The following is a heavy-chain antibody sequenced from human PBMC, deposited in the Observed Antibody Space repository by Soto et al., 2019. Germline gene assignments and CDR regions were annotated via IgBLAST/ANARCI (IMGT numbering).Heavy chain of an antibody. CDR1: GFTFSSYG. V-gene: IGHV3-33*01. D-gene: IGHD7-27*01. CDR3: AREDLGVDYYYYGMDV. Sequence: QVQLVESGGGVVQPGRSLRLSCAASGFTFSSYGMHWVRQAPGKGLEWVAVIWYDGSNKYYADSVKGRFTISRDNSKNXLYQQMNSLRAEDTAVYYCAREDLGVDYYYYGMDVWGQGTTVTVSS. J-gene: IGHJ6*02. CDR2: IWYDGSNK.